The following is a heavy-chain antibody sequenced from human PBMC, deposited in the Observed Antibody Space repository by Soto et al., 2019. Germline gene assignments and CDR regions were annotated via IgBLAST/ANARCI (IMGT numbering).Heavy chain of an antibody. CDR2: ILYSGDT. J-gene: IGHJ6*02. Sequence: PSETLSLTCSVSSGSISSNSYLWGWIRQPPGKGLEWIGAILYSGDTYYSESLKSRVTMSVDTAKNQFSLKLNSVTAADTAAYYCARQGRNTKIVILRHYATDFWGQGTAVTVSS. D-gene: IGHD3-22*01. V-gene: IGHV4-39*01. CDR1: SGSISSNSYL. CDR3: ARQGRNTKIVILRHYATDF.